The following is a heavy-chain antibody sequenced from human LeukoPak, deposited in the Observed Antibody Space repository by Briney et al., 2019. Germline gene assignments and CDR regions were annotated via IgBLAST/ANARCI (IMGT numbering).Heavy chain of an antibody. J-gene: IGHJ1*01. Sequence: GGSLRLSCAASGFTFDDYAMHWVRQAPGKGLEWVSGISWNSGSIGYADSVKGRFTISRDNAKNSLYLQMNSLRAEDMALYYCAKSGCSSTSCHDFQHWGQGTLVTVSS. CDR3: AKSGCSSTSCHDFQH. CDR1: GFTFDDYA. CDR2: ISWNSGSI. V-gene: IGHV3-9*03. D-gene: IGHD2-2*01.